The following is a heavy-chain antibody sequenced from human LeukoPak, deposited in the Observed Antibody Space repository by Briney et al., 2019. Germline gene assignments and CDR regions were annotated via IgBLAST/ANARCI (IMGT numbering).Heavy chain of an antibody. J-gene: IGHJ4*02. Sequence: SETLSLTCTVSGGSISGYYWSWIRQPPGKGLEWIGYIYYSGSTDYNPSLKSRVTISVDTSKNQFSLKLSSVTAADTAVYYCANSYSSGWYYFDYWGQGTLVTVSS. V-gene: IGHV4-59*01. D-gene: IGHD6-19*01. CDR2: IYYSGST. CDR1: GGSISGYY. CDR3: ANSYSSGWYYFDY.